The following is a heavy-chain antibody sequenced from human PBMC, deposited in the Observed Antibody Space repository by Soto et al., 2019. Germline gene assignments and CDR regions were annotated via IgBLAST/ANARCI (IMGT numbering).Heavy chain of an antibody. J-gene: IGHJ4*02. CDR3: TLHKFDSSGYVSDY. V-gene: IGHV3-74*01. D-gene: IGHD3-22*01. CDR1: GITFSNYW. Sequence: EVQLEESGGGLVQRGGSLRLSCAASGITFSNYWMEWVRQAPGKGLVWVSRIHSDGITTYYGDSVKGRFTISRDNAKSTVYLQMNSLGAEDTATYHCTLHKFDSSGYVSDYWGQGTLVTVSS. CDR2: IHSDGITT.